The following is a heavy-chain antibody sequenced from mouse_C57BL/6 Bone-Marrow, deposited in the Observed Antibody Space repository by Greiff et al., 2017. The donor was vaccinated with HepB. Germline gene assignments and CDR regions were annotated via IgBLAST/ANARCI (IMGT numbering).Heavy chain of an antibody. D-gene: IGHD2-2*01. CDR3: TTTMVKGY. V-gene: IGHV14-4*01. Sequence: QQSGAELVRPGASVKLSCTASGFNIKDDYMHWVKQRPEQGLEWIGWIDPENGDTEYASKFQGKATITADTSSNTAYLQLSSLTSEDTAVYYCTTTMVKGYWGQGTTFTVSS. J-gene: IGHJ2*01. CDR2: IDPENGDT. CDR1: GFNIKDDY.